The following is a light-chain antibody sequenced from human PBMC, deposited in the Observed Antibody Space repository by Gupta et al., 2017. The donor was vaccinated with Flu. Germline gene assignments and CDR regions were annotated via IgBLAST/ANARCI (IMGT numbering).Light chain of an antibody. CDR3: QKYDGYPLT. V-gene: IGKV1-5*03. Sequence: LSASVGDTVTITCRASQTISSWLAWYQQKPGKAPNLLIYKASTLQTGVPSRFSGSGSGTDFTLTINNLQPEDFATYYCQKYDGYPLTFGG. CDR2: KAS. CDR1: QTISSW. J-gene: IGKJ4*01.